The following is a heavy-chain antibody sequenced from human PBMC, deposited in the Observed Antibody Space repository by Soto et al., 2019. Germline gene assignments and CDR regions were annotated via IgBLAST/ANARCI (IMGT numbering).Heavy chain of an antibody. CDR2: IIPIQGKA. Sequence: QVQLVQSGAELKKPGYSVKVSCEASGGSFISYSFTWVRQAPGHGLEWMGRIIPIQGKANYALKFQDRVTITADRSTRTAYMELRSLRPEDTAVYYCAKSLLFVDHAYMDVWGKGTTVTVSS. CDR1: GGSFISYS. CDR3: AKSLLFVDHAYMDV. J-gene: IGHJ6*03. V-gene: IGHV1-69*02. D-gene: IGHD2-21*01.